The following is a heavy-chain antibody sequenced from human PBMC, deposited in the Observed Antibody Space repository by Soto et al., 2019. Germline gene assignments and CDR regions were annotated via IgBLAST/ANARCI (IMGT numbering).Heavy chain of an antibody. Sequence: DVQLLESGGDLAQPGGSLRLSCEASGFTFNNYAIAWVRPAPGKGLEWVSGITSSGAAYYADSVKGRFTISRDNSKNTLYLQMNSLRAGDTAVYYCAEGESSVSARDFDPWGQGTLVTVSS. CDR3: AEGESSVSARDFDP. CDR1: GFTFNNYA. D-gene: IGHD3-22*01. V-gene: IGHV3-23*01. J-gene: IGHJ5*02. CDR2: ITSSGAA.